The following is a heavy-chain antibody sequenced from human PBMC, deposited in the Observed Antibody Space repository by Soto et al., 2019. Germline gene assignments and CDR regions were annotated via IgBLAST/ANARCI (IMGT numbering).Heavy chain of an antibody. CDR1: GYTFTTYT. CDR3: TRDPGGSWFDP. Sequence: ASVKVSCKASGYTFTTYTLQWLRQAPGQSLEWMGWINSGNGDTKYSQTFQGRVTITSDTSASTAYMELSSLTSEDTAVYYCTRDPGGSWFDPWGQGTLVTVSS. V-gene: IGHV1-3*01. J-gene: IGHJ5*02. CDR2: INSGNGDT. D-gene: IGHD3-10*01.